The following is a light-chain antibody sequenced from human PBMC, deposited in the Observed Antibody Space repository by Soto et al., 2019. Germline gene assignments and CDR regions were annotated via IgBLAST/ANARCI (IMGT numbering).Light chain of an antibody. V-gene: IGKV3-11*01. CDR3: QQRADWPWT. J-gene: IGKJ1*01. CDR1: QNIAID. Sequence: SVLTQSPATLSFSPGERDTLSCRASQNIAIDLAWYQQKSGQSPRLLIYDTFIRAPGIPDRFSGSGSGTDFTLTISSLEPEDFAVYYCQQRADWPWTFGQGTTVEIK. CDR2: DTF.